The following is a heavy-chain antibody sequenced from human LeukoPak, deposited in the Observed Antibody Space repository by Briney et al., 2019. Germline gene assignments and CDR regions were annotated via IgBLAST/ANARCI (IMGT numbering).Heavy chain of an antibody. CDR2: INPSGGST. D-gene: IGHD6-19*01. Sequence: GASVKVSCKASGYTFTSYYMHWVRQAPGQGLEWMGIINPSGGSTSYAQKFQGRVTMTRDTSTSTVYMELSSLRSEDTAVYYCARDPAVAGTRAPLKHFDYWGQGTLVTVSS. J-gene: IGHJ4*02. CDR1: GYTFTSYY. V-gene: IGHV1-46*01. CDR3: ARDPAVAGTRAPLKHFDY.